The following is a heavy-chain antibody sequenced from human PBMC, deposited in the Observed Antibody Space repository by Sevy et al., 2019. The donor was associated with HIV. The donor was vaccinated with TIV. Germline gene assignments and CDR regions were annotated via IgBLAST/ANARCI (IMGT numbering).Heavy chain of an antibody. Sequence: GESLKISCKGSGYSFTSYWIGWVRQMPGKGLEWMGIIYPGDSDTRYSPSFQGQVTISADKSISTAYLQWSSLKASDTAMYYCVRLFVAPKVEGGWFDPWGQGTLVTVSS. CDR2: IYPGDSDT. V-gene: IGHV5-51*01. D-gene: IGHD1-1*01. CDR3: VRLFVAPKVEGGWFDP. CDR1: GYSFTSYW. J-gene: IGHJ5*02.